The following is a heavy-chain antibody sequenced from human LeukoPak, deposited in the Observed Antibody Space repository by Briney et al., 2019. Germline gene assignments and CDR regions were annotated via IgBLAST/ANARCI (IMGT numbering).Heavy chain of an antibody. CDR3: AREAVHYGSGSLDY. J-gene: IGHJ4*02. Sequence: PSETLSLTCSVSGGPINAFYWSWIRQPAGKGLEWIGRIHSSGSTNYSPSLKSRVTMLLDPSKNQFSLSLISVTAADTAVYYCAREAVHYGSGSLDYWGQGTLVTVSS. CDR1: GGPINAFY. D-gene: IGHD3-10*01. V-gene: IGHV4-4*07. CDR2: IHSSGST.